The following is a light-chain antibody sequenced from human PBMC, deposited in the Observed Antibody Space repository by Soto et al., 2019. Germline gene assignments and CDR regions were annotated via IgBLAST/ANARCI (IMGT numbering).Light chain of an antibody. CDR3: QQYGSSSV. CDR2: GAS. Sequence: EIVLTQSPGTLSLSPGERATLSCRASQSVSSSYLAWYQQKPGQAPRLLIYGASSRATGIPDRFSGGGSGTDFTLTISRLEPEDFAVYYCQQYGSSSVFGPGTKVDIK. V-gene: IGKV3-20*01. J-gene: IGKJ3*01. CDR1: QSVSSSY.